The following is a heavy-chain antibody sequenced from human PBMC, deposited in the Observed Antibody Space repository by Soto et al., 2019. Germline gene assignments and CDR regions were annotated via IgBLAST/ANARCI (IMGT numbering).Heavy chain of an antibody. J-gene: IGHJ4*02. CDR1: GGSFSGYY. CDR2: INHSGST. Sequence: LSLTCAVYGGSFSGYYWSWIRQPPGKGLEWIGEINHSGSTNYNPSLKSRVTISVDTSKNQFSLKLSSVTAADTAVYYCARGPIVVVPAARRGSSVLDYWGQGTLVTVSS. CDR3: ARGPIVVVPAARRGSSVLDY. V-gene: IGHV4-34*01. D-gene: IGHD2-2*01.